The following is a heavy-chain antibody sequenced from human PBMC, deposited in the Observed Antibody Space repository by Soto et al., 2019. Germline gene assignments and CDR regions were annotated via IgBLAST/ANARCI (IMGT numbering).Heavy chain of an antibody. CDR3: AREPDGMDV. V-gene: IGHV3-30-3*01. J-gene: IGHJ6*02. CDR1: GFTFSSYA. CDR2: ISYDGSNK. Sequence: QVQLVESGGGVVQPGRSLRLSCAASGFTFSSYAMHWVRQAPGKGLEWVAVISYDGSNKYYADSVKGRFTISRDNSKNTVHLQMNSLRAEETAVYYSAREPDGMDVWGQGTTVTVSS.